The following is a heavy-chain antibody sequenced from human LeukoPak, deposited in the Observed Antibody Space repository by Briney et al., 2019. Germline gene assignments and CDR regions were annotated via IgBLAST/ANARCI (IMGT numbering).Heavy chain of an antibody. D-gene: IGHD5-12*01. V-gene: IGHV1-2*02. J-gene: IGHJ4*02. CDR3: ARVGATIAIRLDY. CDR2: INPNSGGT. Sequence: ASLKVSCKASGYTFTGYYMHWVRQAPGQGLEWMGWINPNSGGTNYAQKFQGRVTMTRDTSISTAYMELSRLRSDDTAVYYCARVGATIAIRLDYWGQGTLVTVSS. CDR1: GYTFTGYY.